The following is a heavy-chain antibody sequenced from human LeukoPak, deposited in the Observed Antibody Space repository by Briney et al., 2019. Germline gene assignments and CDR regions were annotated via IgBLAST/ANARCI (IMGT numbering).Heavy chain of an antibody. J-gene: IGHJ4*02. D-gene: IGHD1-1*01. Sequence: GRSLRLSCAASGFTFSSYAMHWVRQAPGKGLEWVAVISYDGSNKYYADSVKGRFTISRDNSKNTLYLQMNSLRAEDTAVYYCAKDPRPMTYNFDYWGQGTLVTVSS. CDR1: GFTFSSYA. V-gene: IGHV3-30-3*01. CDR3: AKDPRPMTYNFDY. CDR2: ISYDGSNK.